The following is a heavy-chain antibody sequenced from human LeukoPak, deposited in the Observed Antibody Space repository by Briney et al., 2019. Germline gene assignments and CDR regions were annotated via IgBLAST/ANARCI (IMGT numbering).Heavy chain of an antibody. Sequence: SETLSLTCTVSGGSISSYYWSWIRQPAGKGLEWIGRTYTSGSTNYNPSLKSRVTMSVDTSKNQFSLKLSSVTAADTAVYYCARDLMYSSGWYPHFDYWGQGTLVTVSS. J-gene: IGHJ4*02. CDR1: GGSISSYY. D-gene: IGHD6-19*01. CDR2: TYTSGST. CDR3: ARDLMYSSGWYPHFDY. V-gene: IGHV4-4*07.